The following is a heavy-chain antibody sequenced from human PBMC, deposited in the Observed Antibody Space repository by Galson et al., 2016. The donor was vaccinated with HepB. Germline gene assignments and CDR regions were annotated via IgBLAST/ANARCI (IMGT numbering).Heavy chain of an antibody. CDR1: GGSIGSSNW. J-gene: IGHJ2*01. V-gene: IGHV4-4*02. CDR2: IYHSGST. Sequence: SETLSLTCAVSGGSIGSSNWWSWVRQPPGKGLEWIGEIYHSGSTKYNPSLKSRVTISVDKSKKQFSRKLSSVTAADTAVFYCARASHSGYDWYFDLWGRGTLVTVSS. CDR3: ARASHSGYDWYFDL. D-gene: IGHD5-12*01.